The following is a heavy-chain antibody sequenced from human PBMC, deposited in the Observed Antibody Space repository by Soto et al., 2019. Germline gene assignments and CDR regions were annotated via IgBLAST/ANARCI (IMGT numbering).Heavy chain of an antibody. V-gene: IGHV3-23*01. CDR2: VSRSGSNT. D-gene: IGHD2-15*01. CDR3: ATGGYCSAGDCQVGNVNYYLDV. CDR1: GLTFGSHA. Sequence: EVQMLESGGGLVEPGGSLRLSCAASGLTFGSHAMSWVRQAPGTGLEWVSAVSRSGSNTHYADSVKGRFTISRDNSKNTLYLQMNSLRAEDTAVYFCATGGYCSAGDCQVGNVNYYLDVWGKGTTVTVSS. J-gene: IGHJ6*03.